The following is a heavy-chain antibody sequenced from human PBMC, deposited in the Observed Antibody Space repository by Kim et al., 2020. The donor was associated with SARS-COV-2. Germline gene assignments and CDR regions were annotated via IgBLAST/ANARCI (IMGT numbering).Heavy chain of an antibody. V-gene: IGHV4-38-2*02. CDR3: ASIQLWSPYYFDY. CDR1: GYSISSGYY. Sequence: SETLSLTCTVSGYSISSGYYWGWIRQPPGKGLEWIGSIYHSGSTYYNPSLKSRVTISVDTSKNQFSLKLSSVTAADTAVYYCASIQLWSPYYFDYWGQGT. D-gene: IGHD5-18*01. CDR2: IYHSGST. J-gene: IGHJ4*02.